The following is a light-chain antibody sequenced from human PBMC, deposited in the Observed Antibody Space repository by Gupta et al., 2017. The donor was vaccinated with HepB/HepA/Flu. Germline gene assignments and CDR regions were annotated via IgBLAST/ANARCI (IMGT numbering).Light chain of an antibody. CDR2: AAS. V-gene: IGKV1-39*01. CDR1: QSISSY. J-gene: IGKJ5*01. CDR3: QQRDSTSIT. Sequence: DIQMTQSPSSLSASVGDRVTITCRASQSISSYLDWYQQKPGKAPKLLIYAASSWESGVPSRFSGSGSGTDFTLTISRLQPEDFATYYCQQRDSTSITFGQGTQVEIK.